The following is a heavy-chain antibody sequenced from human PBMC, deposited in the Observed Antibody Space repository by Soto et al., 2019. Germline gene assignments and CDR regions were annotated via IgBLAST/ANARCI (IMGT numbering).Heavy chain of an antibody. V-gene: IGHV1-69*12. Sequence: QVPLVQSGAEVKKPGSSVKVACKVSGDTFSNYVINWVRQAPGQGLEWMGAIVPHFRTANYAQKFQGRVTITADEFTITAYMELSGLRSEDTATYYCARETSAPGTFREDASDIWGQGTLVNVSS. J-gene: IGHJ3*02. CDR1: GDTFSNYV. CDR3: ARETSAPGTFREDASDI. CDR2: IVPHFRTA. D-gene: IGHD6-13*01.